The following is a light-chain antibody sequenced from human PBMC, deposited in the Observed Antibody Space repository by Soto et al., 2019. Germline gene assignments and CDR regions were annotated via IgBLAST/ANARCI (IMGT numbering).Light chain of an antibody. CDR3: QKYNSAPYT. CDR1: QGISNY. Sequence: DIQMTPSPSSLSASVGDRVTITCRASQGISNYLAWYQQKPGKVPKLLIYAASTLQSGVPSRFSGSGSGTDFTLTISSLQPEYVATYYCQKYNSAPYTFGQGAKLEIK. CDR2: AAS. J-gene: IGKJ2*01. V-gene: IGKV1-27*01.